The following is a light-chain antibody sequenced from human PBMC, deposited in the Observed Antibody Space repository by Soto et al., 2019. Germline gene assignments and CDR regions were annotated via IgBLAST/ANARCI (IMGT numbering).Light chain of an antibody. CDR1: SSNIGSNA. CDR2: YDD. V-gene: IGLV1-36*01. J-gene: IGLJ1*01. Sequence: QSVLTQPPSVSAAPRQRVTISCSGSSSNIGSNAVSWYQQLPGKAPKLLMYYDDLLPSGVSDRFSGSKSGTSASLAISGLQSEDEADYYCAAWDDSLHGDVFGTGTKLTVL. CDR3: AAWDDSLHGDV.